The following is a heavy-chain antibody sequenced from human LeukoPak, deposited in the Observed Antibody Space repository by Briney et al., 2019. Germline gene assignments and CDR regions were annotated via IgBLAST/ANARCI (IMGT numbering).Heavy chain of an antibody. CDR2: ISGSGGST. CDR1: GFTFSSYA. J-gene: IGHJ6*02. CDR3: ARLGYCSSTSCPEDV. Sequence: GGSLRLSCAAPGFTFSSYAMSWVRQAPGKGLEWVSAISGSGGSTYYADSVKGRFTISRDNSKNTLYLQMNSLRAEDTAVYYCARLGYCSSTSCPEDVWGQGTTVTVSS. D-gene: IGHD2-2*01. V-gene: IGHV3-23*01.